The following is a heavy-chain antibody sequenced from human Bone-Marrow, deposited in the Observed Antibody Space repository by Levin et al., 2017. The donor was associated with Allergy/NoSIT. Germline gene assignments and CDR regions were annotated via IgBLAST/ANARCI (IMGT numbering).Heavy chain of an antibody. J-gene: IGHJ4*02. Sequence: GGSLRLSCAASGFTVSSNYMSWVRQAPGKGPEWVSVIYSGGSTYYADSVKGRFTISRDNSKNTLYLQMNSLTAEDTAVYYCARGWFGELLSHWGQGTLVTVSS. D-gene: IGHD3-10*01. CDR2: IYSGGST. V-gene: IGHV3-53*01. CDR1: GFTVSSNY. CDR3: ARGWFGELLSH.